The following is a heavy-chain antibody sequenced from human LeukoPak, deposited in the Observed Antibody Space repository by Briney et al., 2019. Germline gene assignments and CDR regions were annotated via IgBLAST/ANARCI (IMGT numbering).Heavy chain of an antibody. J-gene: IGHJ5*02. Sequence: SATLSLTRTVSGRSVSSSYSGWIRHPAGEGLEWIGRFYSTENTIYNPSLKSRVTMSGDTSKNQLSLKLNSVTVADTAIYYCARVIVATWDDDWFDPWGQRILVTVSS. CDR2: FYSTENT. D-gene: IGHD1-1*01. CDR3: ARVIVATWDDDWFDP. CDR1: GRSVSSSY. V-gene: IGHV4-4*07.